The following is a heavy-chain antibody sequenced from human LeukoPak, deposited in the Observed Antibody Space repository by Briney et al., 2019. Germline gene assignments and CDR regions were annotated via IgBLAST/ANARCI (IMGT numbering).Heavy chain of an antibody. J-gene: IGHJ4*02. CDR2: IYHSGST. Sequence: SETLSLTCTVSGGSISSSSSYLGWIRQPPGKVLEWIGSIYHSGSTYYNPSLKSRVTISIDTSKNQFSLKLSSVTAADTAVFYCARSYCTSTSCYFFDYWGQGTLVTVSS. V-gene: IGHV4-39*07. D-gene: IGHD2-2*01. CDR1: GGSISSSSSY. CDR3: ARSYCTSTSCYFFDY.